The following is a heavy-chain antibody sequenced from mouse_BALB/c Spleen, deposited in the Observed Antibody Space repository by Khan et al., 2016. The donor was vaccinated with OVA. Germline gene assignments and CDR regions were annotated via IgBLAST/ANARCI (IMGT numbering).Heavy chain of an antibody. J-gene: IGHJ3*01. CDR2: INPNNSYT. CDR1: GYTFTSYT. CDR3: AREGAYERSDGWVAY. Sequence: QIQLVQSGAELARPGASVKMSCKASGYTFTSYTMHWVKQRPGQGLEWIGYINPNNSYTNYNQKFKDKATLTADKSSSTAYMQLSSLTSEDSAVYCGAREGAYERSDGWVAYWGQGTLVTVSA. D-gene: IGHD2-14*01. V-gene: IGHV1-4*01.